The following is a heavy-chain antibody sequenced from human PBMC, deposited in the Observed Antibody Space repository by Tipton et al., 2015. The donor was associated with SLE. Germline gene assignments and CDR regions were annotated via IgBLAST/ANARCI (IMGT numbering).Heavy chain of an antibody. CDR2: INYNGNT. Sequence: TLSLTCTVSGGSISSYYWSWIRQPPGKGLEWIGYINYNGNTNYNPSLKSRVTISVDTSKTHFSLRLNSVTAADAAVYYCARGGLGSNLRGSIYLGYWGQGTLVTVSS. CDR1: GGSISSYY. J-gene: IGHJ4*02. D-gene: IGHD7-27*01. V-gene: IGHV4-59*01. CDR3: ARGGLGSNLRGSIYLGY.